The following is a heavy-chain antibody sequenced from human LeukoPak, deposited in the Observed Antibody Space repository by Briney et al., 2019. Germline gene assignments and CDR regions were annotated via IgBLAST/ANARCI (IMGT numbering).Heavy chain of an antibody. V-gene: IGHV3-74*01. D-gene: IGHD6-6*01. Sequence: GESLKISCXASGFTLRNYWMHWVRQVPGKRLVWLSRISSDGTVTNYADSVQGRFTISRDNAKNIVCLQISNLRTEDTGVYYCARYSSSSGGASYYLDYWGHGTLVTVSS. CDR3: ARYSSSSGGASYYLDY. CDR1: GFTLRNYW. CDR2: ISSDGTVT. J-gene: IGHJ4*01.